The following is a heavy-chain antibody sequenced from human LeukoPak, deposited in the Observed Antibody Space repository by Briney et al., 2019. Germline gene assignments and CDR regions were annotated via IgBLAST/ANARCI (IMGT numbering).Heavy chain of an antibody. V-gene: IGHV4-34*01. Sequence: SETLSLTCAVYVGSFRGYYWSWIRQPPGKGLEWIGEINHSGSINYNLSLKSRVNISVDTSKNQFSLKLSSVTAADTAVYYCARDKVGGTGSFDYWGRGTLVTVSS. J-gene: IGHJ4*02. CDR2: INHSGSI. D-gene: IGHD1-26*01. CDR3: ARDKVGGTGSFDY. CDR1: VGSFRGYY.